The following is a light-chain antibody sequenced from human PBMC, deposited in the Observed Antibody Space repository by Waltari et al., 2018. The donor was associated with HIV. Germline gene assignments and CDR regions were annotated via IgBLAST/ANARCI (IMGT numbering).Light chain of an antibody. CDR2: GNI. J-gene: IGLJ3*02. Sequence: QSVLTQPPSVSGAPGQTVTISCTGSSSNIGANYDVHWYQQLPGRAPNVLVYGNIYRPPGGPYRFAGSKSGTSASLAITGLQADDEGYYYCQSYDTRSSGFLVFGGGTKVTVL. V-gene: IGLV1-40*01. CDR1: SSNIGANYD. CDR3: QSYDTRSSGFLV.